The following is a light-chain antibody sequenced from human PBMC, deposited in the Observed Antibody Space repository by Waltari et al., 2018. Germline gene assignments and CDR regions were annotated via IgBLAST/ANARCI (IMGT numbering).Light chain of an antibody. CDR1: KIGRES. Sequence: SYVLTQPPSVSVAPGTTARISCGEDKIGRESVHWYQQKPGQAPVLVMYYDTNRPSGIPERFSGSNSGNTATLTISRVEAGDEADYYCQVWDSGANQYVFGTGTKVTVL. V-gene: IGLV3-21*01. CDR2: YDT. CDR3: QVWDSGANQYV. J-gene: IGLJ1*01.